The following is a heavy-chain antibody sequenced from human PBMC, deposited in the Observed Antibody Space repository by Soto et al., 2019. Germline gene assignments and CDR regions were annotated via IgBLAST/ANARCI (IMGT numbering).Heavy chain of an antibody. V-gene: IGHV4-30-2*06. J-gene: IGHJ6*02. Sequence: QLQLRESGSGLVKPSETLSLTCTVSGGSISSGCYSWSWIRQSRKKGLEWLGCIYPTGTTYYHPSLKSRVTISVDTSRNQFSLNLTSVTAADTAVYFCARAPPGPSPRWVLWGQGTTVTVSS. CDR3: ARAPPGPSPRWVL. CDR1: GGSISSGCYS. D-gene: IGHD3-10*01. CDR2: IYPTGTT.